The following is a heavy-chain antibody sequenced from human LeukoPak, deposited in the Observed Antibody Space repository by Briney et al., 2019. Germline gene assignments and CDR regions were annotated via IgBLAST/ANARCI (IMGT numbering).Heavy chain of an antibody. V-gene: IGHV1-69*13. J-gene: IGHJ6*04. CDR3: ASGKVDYDILTGSHGYGMDV. CDR2: IIPIFGTA. D-gene: IGHD3-9*01. CDR1: GGTFSSYA. Sequence: ASVKVSCKASGGTFSSYAISWVRQAPGQGLEWMGGIIPIFGTANYAQKFQGRVTITADESTSTAYMELSSLRSEDTAVYCCASGKVDYDILTGSHGYGMDVWGKGTTVTVSS.